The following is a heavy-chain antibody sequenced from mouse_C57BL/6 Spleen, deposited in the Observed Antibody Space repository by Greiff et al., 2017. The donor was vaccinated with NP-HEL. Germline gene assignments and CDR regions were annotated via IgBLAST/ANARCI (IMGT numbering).Heavy chain of an antibody. CDR1: GYTFTDYY. V-gene: IGHV1-19*01. J-gene: IGHJ4*01. Sequence: EVQLQQSGPVLVKPGASVKMSCKASGYTFTDYYMNWVKQSHGKSLEWIGVINPYNGGTSYNQKFKGKATLTVDKSSSTAYMELNSLTSEDSAVYYCARSFLFYDYDKSYAMDYWGQGTSVTVSS. CDR3: ARSFLFYDYDKSYAMDY. D-gene: IGHD2-4*01. CDR2: INPYNGGT.